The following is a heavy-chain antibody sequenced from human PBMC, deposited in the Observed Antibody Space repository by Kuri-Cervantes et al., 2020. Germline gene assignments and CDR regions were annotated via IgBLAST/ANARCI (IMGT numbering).Heavy chain of an antibody. CDR1: GFSLSTSGVG. CDR2: LYWDDDK. CDR3: AHNCVPYGLGKSGAFDY. Sequence: SDPMLVKPTQTLTLTCTFSGFSLSTSGVGVGWIRQPPGKALEWLELLYWDDDKRYSPSLKSRLTITKETSKNQVVLTMTNMDPVDTASYYCAHNCVPYGLGKSGAFDYWGQGTLVTVSS. J-gene: IGHJ4*02. D-gene: IGHD3-10*01. V-gene: IGHV2-5*02.